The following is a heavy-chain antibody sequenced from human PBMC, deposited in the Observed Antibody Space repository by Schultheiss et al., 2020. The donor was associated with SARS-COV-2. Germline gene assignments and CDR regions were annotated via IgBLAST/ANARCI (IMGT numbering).Heavy chain of an antibody. CDR1: GGTFSSYA. Sequence: SVKVSCKASGGTFSSYAISWVRQAHGQGLEWMGGIIPIFGIANYAQKFQGRVTITADKSTSTAYMALSRLRFDDTAVYYCARVAYGHGGPGENAAFDPWGQGTLVTVSS. CDR3: ARVAYGHGGPGENAAFDP. J-gene: IGHJ5*02. V-gene: IGHV1-69*10. D-gene: IGHD3-10*01. CDR2: IIPIFGIA.